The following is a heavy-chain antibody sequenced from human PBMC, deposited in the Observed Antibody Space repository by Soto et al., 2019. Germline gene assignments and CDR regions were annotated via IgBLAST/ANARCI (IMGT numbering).Heavy chain of an antibody. CDR1: GNTFSYHY. CDR2: IAPFSGDV. J-gene: IGHJ4*02. CDR3: AGGGAGSGPFTWELPDH. Sequence: QMQLVQSGAEVTKTGSSVTVSCQALGNTFSYHYLHWVRQAPGQALEWMGWIAPFSGDVHYAQKFQERVTLTRDRSINTAYMRMSSLRSEDTAIYFCAGGGAGSGPFTWELPDHWGQGTLVTVSS. V-gene: IGHV1-45*02. D-gene: IGHD1-26*01.